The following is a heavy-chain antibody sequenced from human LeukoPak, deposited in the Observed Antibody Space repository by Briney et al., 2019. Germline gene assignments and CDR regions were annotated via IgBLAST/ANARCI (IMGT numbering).Heavy chain of an antibody. J-gene: IGHJ4*02. CDR1: GYTFTSYA. CDR2: INAGNGKT. CDR3: ARGYSSSWYSAFDY. Sequence: ASVKVSCKASGYTFTSYAMHWVRQAPGQRLEWMGWINAGNGKTKYSQKFQGRVTITRDTSASTAYMELSSLRSEDTAVYYCARGYSSSWYSAFDYWGQGTLVTVSS. D-gene: IGHD6-13*01. V-gene: IGHV1-3*01.